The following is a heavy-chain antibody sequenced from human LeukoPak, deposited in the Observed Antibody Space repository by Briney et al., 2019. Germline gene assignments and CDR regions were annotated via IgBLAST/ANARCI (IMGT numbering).Heavy chain of an antibody. J-gene: IGHJ6*02. CDR2: IYSGGST. CDR1: GFTVSSNY. V-gene: IGHV3-53*01. CDR3: ARDALPYGMDV. Sequence: PGGSLRLSCAASGFTVSSNYMSWVRQAPGKGLEWVSVIYSGGSTYYADSVKGRFTISRDNSKNTLYLQMNSLRAEDTAVYYCARDALPYGMDVWGQGTTVTVSS.